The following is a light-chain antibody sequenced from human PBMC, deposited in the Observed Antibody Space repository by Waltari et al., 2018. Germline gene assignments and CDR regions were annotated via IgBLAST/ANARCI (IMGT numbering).Light chain of an antibody. V-gene: IGKV1-5*03. CDR1: ESVNRT. CDR3: QHYDSYQYA. Sequence: IQVTQPPSTLSASVGDRVIITCRTSESVNRTLAWYQQKPGRAPNLLIYKASTVETGAPSKCSGSGSGTEFSLTITNLQRDDFATYFCQHYDSYQYAFGPGTKLEIK. CDR2: KAS. J-gene: IGKJ2*01.